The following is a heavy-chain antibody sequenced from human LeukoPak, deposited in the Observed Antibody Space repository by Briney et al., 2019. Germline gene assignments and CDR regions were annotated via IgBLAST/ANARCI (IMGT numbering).Heavy chain of an antibody. V-gene: IGHV4-30-2*01. D-gene: IGHD2/OR15-2a*01. CDR1: GGSMSSGGYS. CDR3: ARDDLGVLSF. J-gene: IGHJ4*02. Sequence: SETLSLTCTVSGGSMSSGGYSWSWIRQAPGKGLEWIGHISHTGSTLYNPPLKSRVTISADRSKNQFSLNLNSVTAADTAMYYCARDDLGVLSFWGQGALVTVSS. CDR2: ISHTGST.